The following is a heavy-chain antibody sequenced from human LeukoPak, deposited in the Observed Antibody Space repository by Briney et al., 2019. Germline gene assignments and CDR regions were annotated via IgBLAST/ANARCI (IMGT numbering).Heavy chain of an antibody. CDR1: GYTFTSYY. V-gene: IGHV1-2*02. Sequence: ASVKGSCKASGYTFTSYYMHWVRQAPGQGLEWMGWINPKSGGTNYAQKFQGRVTMTRDTSISTSYMELSRLRSDDTAVYYCARVPGTGSSSGAFDYWGQGTLVTVSS. CDR3: ARVPGTGSSSGAFDY. D-gene: IGHD6-6*01. CDR2: INPKSGGT. J-gene: IGHJ4*02.